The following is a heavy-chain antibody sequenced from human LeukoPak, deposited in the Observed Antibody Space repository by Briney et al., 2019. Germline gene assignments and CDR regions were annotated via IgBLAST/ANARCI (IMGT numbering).Heavy chain of an antibody. Sequence: GGSLRLSCAASGFRFSDYAFHWVRQAPGKVLEWVSSITYSSTYIYYADSVKGRFTISRDNAKNSVYLEMNSLRAEDTAVYYCARDPYSGGYGSYYYYYMDVWGKGTTVTISS. CDR1: GFRFSDYA. D-gene: IGHD1-26*01. CDR2: ITYSSTYI. CDR3: ARDPYSGGYGSYYYYYMDV. V-gene: IGHV3-21*01. J-gene: IGHJ6*03.